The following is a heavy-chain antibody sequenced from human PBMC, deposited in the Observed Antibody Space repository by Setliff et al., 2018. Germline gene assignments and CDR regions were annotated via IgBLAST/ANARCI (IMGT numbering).Heavy chain of an antibody. Sequence: GGSLRLSCAASGFTFSSYTIHWVRQAPGKGLEWVSVIGESGGDTYYADSVKGRFTISRDNSKNTLYLQMNSLRAEDTAVYSCAKNGFGVVALGVNNWFDPWGQGTLVTVSS. CDR2: IGESGGDT. V-gene: IGHV3-23*01. D-gene: IGHD3-10*01. J-gene: IGHJ5*02. CDR1: GFTFSSYT. CDR3: AKNGFGVVALGVNNWFDP.